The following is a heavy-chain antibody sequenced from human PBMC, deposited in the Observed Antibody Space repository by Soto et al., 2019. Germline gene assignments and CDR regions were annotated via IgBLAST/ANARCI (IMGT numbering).Heavy chain of an antibody. D-gene: IGHD6-6*01. CDR2: IDPSDSYT. CDR1: GYSFTSYW. Sequence: PGESLKISCKGSGYSFTSYWISWVRQMPGKGLEWMGRIDPSDSYTNYSPSFQGHVTISADKSISTAYLQWSSLKASDTAMYYCASTTGIAARPDVWGQGTTVTVSS. CDR3: ASTTGIAARPDV. J-gene: IGHJ6*02. V-gene: IGHV5-10-1*01.